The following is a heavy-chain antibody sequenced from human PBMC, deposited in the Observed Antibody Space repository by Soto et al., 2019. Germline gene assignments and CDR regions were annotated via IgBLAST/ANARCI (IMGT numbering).Heavy chain of an antibody. CDR1: GGTFSSYA. CDR2: IIPIFGTA. Sequence: SVKVSCKASGGTFSSYAISWVRQAPGQGLEWMGGIIPIFGTANYAQKFQGRVTITADESTSTAYMELSSLRSEGTAVYYCARVAARPRWFDPWGQGTLVTVSS. CDR3: ARVAARPRWFDP. J-gene: IGHJ5*02. D-gene: IGHD6-6*01. V-gene: IGHV1-69*13.